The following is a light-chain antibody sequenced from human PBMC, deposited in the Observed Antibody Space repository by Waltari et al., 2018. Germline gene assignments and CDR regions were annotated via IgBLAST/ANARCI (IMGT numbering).Light chain of an antibody. CDR2: EVS. CDR1: SSCVAGSNY. V-gene: IGLV2-23*02. Sequence: QSALTQPASGSGSPGQSIPIYCTGTSSCVAGSNYVSWYQQHPGKAPKLMSYEVSKRPSGVSNRFSGSKSGNTASLTISGLQAEDEADYYCCSYAGSSTLVFGGGTKLTVL. CDR3: CSYAGSSTLV. J-gene: IGLJ2*01.